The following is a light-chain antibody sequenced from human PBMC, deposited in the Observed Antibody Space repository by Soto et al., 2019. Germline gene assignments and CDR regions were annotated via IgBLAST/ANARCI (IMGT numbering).Light chain of an antibody. CDR1: QSVSSSY. J-gene: IGKJ4*01. V-gene: IGKV3-20*01. Sequence: EIVLTQSPGTLSLSPGERATLSCRASQSVSSSYLAWYQQKPGQAPRLLIYGASSRATGIPDRFSGSGSGTDFTLTISRLEPEDLAVYYWQQYDSSLLTFGGGTKMEIK. CDR2: GAS. CDR3: QQYDSSLLT.